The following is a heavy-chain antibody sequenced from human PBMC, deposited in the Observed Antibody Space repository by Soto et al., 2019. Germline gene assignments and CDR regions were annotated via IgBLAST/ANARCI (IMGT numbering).Heavy chain of an antibody. D-gene: IGHD2-2*02. CDR2: ISGSGGNT. CDR3: AKAYCTSTSYSTYYFDY. Sequence: GSLRLSCTASGFTFSNYAMSWVRQAPGKGLEWVSIISGSGGNTYYADSVKGRFTISRDNSKNTLYLQMNSLRAEDTAVYHCAKAYCTSTSYSTYYFDYWGQGTLVTVS. CDR1: GFTFSNYA. J-gene: IGHJ4*02. V-gene: IGHV3-23*01.